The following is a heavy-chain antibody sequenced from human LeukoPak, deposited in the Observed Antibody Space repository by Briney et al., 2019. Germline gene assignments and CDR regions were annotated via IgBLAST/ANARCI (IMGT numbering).Heavy chain of an antibody. V-gene: IGHV3-74*01. CDR3: ARVEYCSGGSCYSAAWY. CDR1: GFTFSSYW. Sequence: GGSLRLSCAASGFTFSSYWMHWVRQAPGKGLVWVSRINSDGSSTSYADSVKGRFTISRDNAKNTLYLQMNSLRAEDTAVYYCARVEYCSGGSCYSAAWYWGQGTLVTVSS. CDR2: INSDGSST. J-gene: IGHJ4*02. D-gene: IGHD2-15*01.